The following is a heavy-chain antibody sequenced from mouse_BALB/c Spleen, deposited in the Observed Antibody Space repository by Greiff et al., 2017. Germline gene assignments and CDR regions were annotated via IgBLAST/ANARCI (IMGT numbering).Heavy chain of an antibody. V-gene: IGHV3-2*02. CDR3: ARAGWLRAFDY. J-gene: IGHJ2*01. CDR2: ISYSGST. D-gene: IGHD2-3*01. CDR1: GYSITSDYA. Sequence: ESGPGLVKPSQSLSLTCTVTGYSITSDYAWYWIRQLPGNKLEWMGYISYSGSTSYNPSLKSRISITRDTSKNQFFLQLNSVTTEDTATYYCARAGWLRAFDYWGQGTTLTVSS.